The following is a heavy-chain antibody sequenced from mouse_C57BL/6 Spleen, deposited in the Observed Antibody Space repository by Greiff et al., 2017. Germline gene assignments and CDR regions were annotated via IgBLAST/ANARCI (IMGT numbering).Heavy chain of an antibody. CDR2: INPNNGGT. Sequence: VQLQQSGPELVKPGASVKISCKASGYTFTDYYMNWVKQSHGKSLEWIGDINPNNGGTSYNQKFKGKATLTVDKSSSTADMELRSLTSEDSAVYYCARCYGSSYVGDYWGQGTTLTVSS. J-gene: IGHJ2*01. V-gene: IGHV1-26*01. CDR3: ARCYGSSYVGDY. D-gene: IGHD1-1*01. CDR1: GYTFTDYY.